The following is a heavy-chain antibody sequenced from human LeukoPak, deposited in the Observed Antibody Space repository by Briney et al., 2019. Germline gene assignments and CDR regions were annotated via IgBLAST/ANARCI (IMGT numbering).Heavy chain of an antibody. D-gene: IGHD3-22*01. CDR1: GFTFSTYN. CDR2: IASSSSYI. V-gene: IGHV3-21*01. J-gene: IGHJ4*02. Sequence: GGSLRLSCAASGFTFSTYNMNWARHAPGKGLEWISSIASSSSYIYYADSVKGRFTISRDNSKNTLYLQMNSLRAEDTAVYYCAVDSSGYSMDYWGQGTLSPSPQ. CDR3: AVDSSGYSMDY.